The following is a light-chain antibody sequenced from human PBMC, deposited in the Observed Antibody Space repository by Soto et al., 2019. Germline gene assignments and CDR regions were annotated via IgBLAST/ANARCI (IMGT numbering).Light chain of an antibody. V-gene: IGLV2-18*02. J-gene: IGLJ1*01. CDR3: SSYTSSSTYV. CDR1: SSDVGSYNR. Sequence: QSALTQPPSVSGSPGQSVTISCTGTSSDVGSYNRVSWYQQPPGTAPKVMIYDVSNRPSRVPDRFSGSKSGNTASLTISGLQAEDESYYYCSSYTSSSTYVFGTGTKLTVL. CDR2: DVS.